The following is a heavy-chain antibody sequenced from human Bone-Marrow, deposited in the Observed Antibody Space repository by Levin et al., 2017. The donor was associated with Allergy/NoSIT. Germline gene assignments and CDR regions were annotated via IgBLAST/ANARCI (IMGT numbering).Heavy chain of an antibody. D-gene: IGHD3-10*01. J-gene: IGHJ4*02. CDR2: TYYRSKWYN. V-gene: IGHV6-1*01. CDR3: ERGTWFQGVYYFDY. Sequence: SQTLSLTCAISGDSVSSNSAAWSWIRQSPSRGLEWLGRTYYRSKWYNDDAVSVQSRITIDADTSKNQFSLQLKSVTPEDTDLYYWERGTWFQGVYYFDYWGQGTLVTVSS. CDR1: GDSVSSNSAA.